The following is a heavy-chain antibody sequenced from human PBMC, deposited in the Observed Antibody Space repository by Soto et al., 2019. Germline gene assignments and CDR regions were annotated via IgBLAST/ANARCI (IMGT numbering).Heavy chain of an antibody. D-gene: IGHD2-2*01. CDR2: ISPSNGNT. CDR1: GYTFRTYG. V-gene: IGHV1-18*01. J-gene: IGHJ4*02. Sequence: QVQLVQSGGEVKKPGASVKVSCRASGYTFRTYGITWLRQAPGQGPEWMGWISPSNGNTKYAQSFQDRVTMTTDTPTNTAYMELRSLKSDDTAFYYCARESACPGRSCPWDYWGQGTLVTVSS. CDR3: ARESACPGRSCPWDY.